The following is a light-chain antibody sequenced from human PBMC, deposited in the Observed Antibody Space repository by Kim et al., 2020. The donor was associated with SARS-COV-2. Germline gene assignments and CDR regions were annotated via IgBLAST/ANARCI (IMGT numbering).Light chain of an antibody. V-gene: IGLV9-49*01. J-gene: IGLJ1*01. CDR3: GADHGSGSNFPYNYV. Sequence: QPVLTQPPSASASLGASVTLTCTLSSGYSNYKVDWYQQRPGKGPRFVMRVGTGGIVGSKGDGIPDRFSVLGSGLNRYLTIKNIQEEDESDYHCGADHGSGSNFPYNYVFVTGTKVTVL. CDR2: VGTGGIVG. CDR1: SGYSNYK.